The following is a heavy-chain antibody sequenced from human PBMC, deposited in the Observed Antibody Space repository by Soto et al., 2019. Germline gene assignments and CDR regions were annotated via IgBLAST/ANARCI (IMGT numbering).Heavy chain of an antibody. J-gene: IGHJ6*02. Sequence: SETLSLTCTVSGGFVNSDTHSWSWIRQTPGKRLEWIGFIYSGGSTKNPSLRSRVTMSVDTSKNQFSLKLRSVIVADTAVYHCARFVRSCSATTCSARADVWGQGITVTVSS. V-gene: IGHV4-61*01. CDR2: IYSGGST. CDR3: ARFVRSCSATTCSARADV. D-gene: IGHD2-2*01. CDR1: GGFVNSDTHS.